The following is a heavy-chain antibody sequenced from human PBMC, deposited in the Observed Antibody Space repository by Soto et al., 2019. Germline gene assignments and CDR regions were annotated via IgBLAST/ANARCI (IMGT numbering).Heavy chain of an antibody. V-gene: IGHV3-11*05. CDR2: ITGSGSYT. J-gene: IGHJ4*02. Sequence: PGGSLRLSCAASGFTFSDYYMSWIRQAPGKGLEWVSYITGSGSYTNYAESVKGRFTISRDNAKNSLCLQMNSLRAEDTAVYYCARENGKIDYWGQGTLVTVSS. CDR1: GFTFSDYY. D-gene: IGHD2-8*01. CDR3: ARENGKIDY.